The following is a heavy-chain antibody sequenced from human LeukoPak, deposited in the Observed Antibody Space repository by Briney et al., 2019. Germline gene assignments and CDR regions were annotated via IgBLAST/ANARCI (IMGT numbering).Heavy chain of an antibody. CDR3: ARGGVGRAGN. CDR1: GGSFSGYY. J-gene: IGHJ4*02. CDR2: INHSGSS. Sequence: SETLSLTCAVYGGSFSGYYGSWIRQPPGKGLEWIGEINHSGSSNYNPSLKSRVTISVDTSKNQFSLKLSSVTAADTAVYYCARGGVGRAGNWGQGKLVTVSS. D-gene: IGHD2-15*01. V-gene: IGHV4-34*01.